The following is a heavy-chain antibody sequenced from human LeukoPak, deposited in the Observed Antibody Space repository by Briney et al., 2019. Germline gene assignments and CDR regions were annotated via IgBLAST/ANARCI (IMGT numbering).Heavy chain of an antibody. CDR3: VRGARAPLLYYYYMDV. D-gene: IGHD1-26*01. J-gene: IGHJ6*03. V-gene: IGHV3-74*01. Sequence: GGSLRLSCAASGFTFSSYAMHWVRQAPGKGLVWVSRINTDGSSTSYADSVKGRFTISRDNAKNTLYLQMNSLRAEDTAVYYCVRGARAPLLYYYYMDVWGKGTTVTVSS. CDR1: GFTFSSYA. CDR2: INTDGSST.